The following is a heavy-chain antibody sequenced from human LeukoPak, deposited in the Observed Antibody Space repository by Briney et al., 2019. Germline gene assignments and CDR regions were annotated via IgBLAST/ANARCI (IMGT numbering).Heavy chain of an antibody. Sequence: PGGSLRLSCAASGFTFSSYGMHWVRQAPGKGLVGVAVISYAGSKYSADSVKGRFTISRDNSKNTLYLQMNSLRAEDTAVYYCAKDRLWFGELLYGMDVWGQGTTVTVSS. CDR2: ISYAGSK. D-gene: IGHD3-10*01. CDR1: GFTFSSYG. J-gene: IGHJ6*02. V-gene: IGHV3-30*18. CDR3: AKDRLWFGELLYGMDV.